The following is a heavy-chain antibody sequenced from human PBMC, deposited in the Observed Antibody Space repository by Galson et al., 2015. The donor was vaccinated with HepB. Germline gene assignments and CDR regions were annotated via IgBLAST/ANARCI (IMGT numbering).Heavy chain of an antibody. D-gene: IGHD3-16*02. Sequence: SLRLSCAAPGFTFDDYGMSWVRQAPGKGLEWVSGINWNGGSTGYADSVKGRFTISRDNAKNSLYLQMNSLRAEDTALYHCARDIGASGAYCFDYWGQGTLVTVSS. CDR1: GFTFDDYG. CDR2: INWNGGST. J-gene: IGHJ4*02. CDR3: ARDIGASGAYCFDY. V-gene: IGHV3-20*01.